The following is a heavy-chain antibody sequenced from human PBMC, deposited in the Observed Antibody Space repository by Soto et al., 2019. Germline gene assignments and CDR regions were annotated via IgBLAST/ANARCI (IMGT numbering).Heavy chain of an antibody. CDR3: ARGVVVVAATVYYYYGMDV. Sequence: SSFLRSCWAAAGFSISYALSSVVHPARRKVVWMGGIIPIFGTENYAKKFQGRVTITADESTSTAYMELSSMRSEDTAVYYCARGVVVVAATVYYYYGMDVWGQGTTVTVSS. J-gene: IGHJ6*02. D-gene: IGHD2-15*01. V-gene: IGHV1-69*01. CDR2: IIPIFGTE. CDR1: AGFSISYA.